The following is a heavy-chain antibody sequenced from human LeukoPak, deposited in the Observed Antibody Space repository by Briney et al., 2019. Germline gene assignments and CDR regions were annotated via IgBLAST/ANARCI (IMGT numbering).Heavy chain of an antibody. CDR1: GGSINSYY. CDR2: IYYSGST. CDR3: ARDLGYCSGSSCSNYGMDV. J-gene: IGHJ6*02. Sequence: PSETLSLTCTVSGGSINSYYWSWIRQPPGEGLEWIGYIYYSGSTDYNTSLKSRITISVDRSKNQFSLKLRSVTAADTAVYYCARDLGYCSGSSCSNYGMDVWGQGTTVTVSS. V-gene: IGHV4-59*01. D-gene: IGHD2-15*01.